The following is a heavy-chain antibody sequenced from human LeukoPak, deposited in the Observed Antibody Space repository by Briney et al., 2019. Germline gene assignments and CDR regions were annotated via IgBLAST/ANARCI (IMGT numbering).Heavy chain of an antibody. Sequence: EPGGSLRLSCAASGFTFSTFAMHWVRLSPGKGLEWVSSITGSGPYMLYADSVKHRFTISRDNTKNLLYLEMNSLRAEDTAMYFCVRDVGAARGEVYFDYWGQGTLVTVSS. CDR1: GFTFSTFA. CDR3: VRDVGAARGEVYFDY. D-gene: IGHD6-6*01. J-gene: IGHJ4*02. V-gene: IGHV3-21*06. CDR2: ITGSGPYM.